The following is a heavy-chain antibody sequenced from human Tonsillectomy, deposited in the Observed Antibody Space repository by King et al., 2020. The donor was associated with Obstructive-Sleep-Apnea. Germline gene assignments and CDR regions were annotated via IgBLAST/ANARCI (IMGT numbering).Heavy chain of an antibody. J-gene: IGHJ6*02. Sequence: QLVQSGAEVKKPGSSVKVSCKASGGTFSSYAISWVRQAPGQGLEWMGGIIPILGIANYAQKFQGRVTITADKSTSTAYMELSSLRSEDTAVYYCARNLSPYCRGGSCYSTPRQYYYYYGMDVWGQGTTVTVSS. V-gene: IGHV1-69*04. D-gene: IGHD2-15*01. CDR1: GGTFSSYA. CDR2: IIPILGIA. CDR3: ARNLSPYCRGGSCYSTPRQYYYYYGMDV.